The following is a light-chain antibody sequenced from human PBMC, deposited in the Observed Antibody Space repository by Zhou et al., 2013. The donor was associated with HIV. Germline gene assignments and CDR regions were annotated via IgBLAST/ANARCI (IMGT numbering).Light chain of an antibody. Sequence: DIQMTQSPSSLSASVGDRVIITCRTSQAIDRYLHWYQQRPGKAPKLLIYVASSLHSGVPSRFSGSGSGTVFTLTISSLQVEDVATYYCQQSYNLPITFGQGTRLEI. J-gene: IGKJ5*01. CDR1: QAIDRY. V-gene: IGKV1-39*01. CDR3: QQSYNLPIT. CDR2: VAS.